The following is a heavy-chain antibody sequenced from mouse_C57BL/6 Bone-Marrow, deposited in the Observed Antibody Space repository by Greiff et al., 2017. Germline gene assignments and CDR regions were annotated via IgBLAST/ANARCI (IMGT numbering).Heavy chain of an antibody. CDR1: GFNIQDDY. J-gene: IGHJ2*01. Sequence: VQLQQSGAELVRPGASVKFSCTASGFNIQDDYMHWVKQRPEQGLEWIGWIDPENGDTEYASKFQGKATITADTSSNTAYLQLSGLTSEDTAVYYCTTLYDYAFDYWGQGTTLTVSS. D-gene: IGHD2-4*01. V-gene: IGHV14-4*01. CDR2: IDPENGDT. CDR3: TTLYDYAFDY.